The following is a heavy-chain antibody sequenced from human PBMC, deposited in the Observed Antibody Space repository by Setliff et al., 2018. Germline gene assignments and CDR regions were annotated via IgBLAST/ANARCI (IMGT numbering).Heavy chain of an antibody. J-gene: IGHJ4*02. V-gene: IGHV2-5*02. CDR2: IYWDDDK. CDR1: GFSLSTSGVG. CDR3: AHRPTPRYDFWSGYHDPYYFDY. D-gene: IGHD3-3*01. Sequence: CGPTLVNPTQTLTLTCTFSGFSLSTSGVGVGWIRQPPGKALEWLALIYWDDDKRYSPSLKSRLTITKDTSKNQVVLTMTNMDPVDTATYYCAHRPTPRYDFWSGYHDPYYFDYWGQGTLVTVSS.